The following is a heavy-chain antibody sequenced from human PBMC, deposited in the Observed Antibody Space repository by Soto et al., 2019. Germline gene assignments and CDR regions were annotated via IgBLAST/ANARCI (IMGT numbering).Heavy chain of an antibody. V-gene: IGHV1-69*02. D-gene: IGHD2-15*01. Sequence: QVQLVQSGAEVKKPGSSVKVSCKASGGTFSSYTISWVRQAPGQGLEWMGRIIPILGIANYAQKFQGRVTITADKSTSTAYMELSSLRSEDTAVYYCARGVYCSGGSCYSGGYWYFDLWGRGTLVTVSS. CDR3: ARGVYCSGGSCYSGGYWYFDL. CDR1: GGTFSSYT. J-gene: IGHJ2*01. CDR2: IIPILGIA.